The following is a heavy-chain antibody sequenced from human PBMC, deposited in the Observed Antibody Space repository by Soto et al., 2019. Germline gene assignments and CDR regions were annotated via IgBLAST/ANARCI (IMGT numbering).Heavy chain of an antibody. Sequence: GGSLRLSCAASGFTFNNYVMSWVRQAPGKGLEWVSGISSTGGGTYYADPVKGRFTISRDNSKNTLYLQMNNLRAGDTALYYCAKGHDIVVVPTVDYWGHGTLVTVSS. CDR2: ISSTGGGT. V-gene: IGHV3-23*01. D-gene: IGHD2-15*01. CDR1: GFTFNNYV. CDR3: AKGHDIVVVPTVDY. J-gene: IGHJ4*01.